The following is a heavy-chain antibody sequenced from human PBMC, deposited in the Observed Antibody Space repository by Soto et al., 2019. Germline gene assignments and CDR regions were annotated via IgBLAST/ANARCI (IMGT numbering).Heavy chain of an antibody. CDR3: AKAWPYWAAAGTEYYFDY. J-gene: IGHJ4*02. V-gene: IGHV3-9*01. CDR2: ISWNSGSI. CDR1: GFTFDDYA. D-gene: IGHD6-13*01. Sequence: GGSLRLSCAASGFTFDDYAMHWVRQAPGKGLEWVSGISWNSGSIGYADSVKGRFTISRDNAKNSLYLQMNSLRAEDTALYYCAKAWPYWAAAGTEYYFDYWGQGTLVTVSS.